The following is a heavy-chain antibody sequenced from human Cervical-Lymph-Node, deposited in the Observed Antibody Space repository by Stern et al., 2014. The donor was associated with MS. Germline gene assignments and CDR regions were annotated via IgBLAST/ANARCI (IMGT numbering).Heavy chain of an antibody. CDR3: ARSPATPSGYDRFDY. V-gene: IGHV5-51*03. CDR2: IFPRDSNT. J-gene: IGHJ4*02. D-gene: IGHD5-12*01. Sequence: EVQLLESGAEVKKPGESLKISCEASGYLFDDYWIGWVRQMSGRGLELVAIIFPRDSNTRYSPSVQGQVTISADKSISTAYLQWSSLKASDPAMYSCARSPATPSGYDRFDYWGQGALVTVSS. CDR1: GYLFDDYW.